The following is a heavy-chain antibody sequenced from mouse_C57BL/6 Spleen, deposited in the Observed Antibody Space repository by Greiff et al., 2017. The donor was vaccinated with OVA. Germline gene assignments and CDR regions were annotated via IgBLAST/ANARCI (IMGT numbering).Heavy chain of an antibody. J-gene: IGHJ2*01. Sequence: VQLQQSGAELVMPGASVKLSCKASGYTFTSYWMHWVKQRPGQGLEWIGEIDPSDSYTNYNQKFKGKSTLTVDKSSSTAYMQLSSLTSEDSAVYYCARRGYYYGSSYRAYFDYWGQGTTLTVSS. V-gene: IGHV1-69*01. CDR3: ARRGYYYGSSYRAYFDY. CDR1: GYTFTSYW. CDR2: IDPSDSYT. D-gene: IGHD1-1*01.